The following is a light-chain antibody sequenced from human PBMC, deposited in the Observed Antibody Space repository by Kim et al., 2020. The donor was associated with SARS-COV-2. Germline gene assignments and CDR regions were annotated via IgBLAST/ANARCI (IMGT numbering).Light chain of an antibody. V-gene: IGLV2-14*03. CDR3: SSYTSSSTHYV. J-gene: IGLJ1*01. Sequence: SIPISCTGTSSDVGGYNYVSWYQQHPGKAPKLMIYDVSNRPSGVSNRFSGSKSGNTASLTISGLQAEDEADYYCSSYTSSSTHYVFGTGTKVTVL. CDR2: DVS. CDR1: SSDVGGYNY.